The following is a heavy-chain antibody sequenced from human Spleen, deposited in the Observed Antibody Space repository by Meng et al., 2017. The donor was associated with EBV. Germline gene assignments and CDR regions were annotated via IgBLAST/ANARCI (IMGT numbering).Heavy chain of an antibody. CDR3: ASESGRGFTPDY. CDR1: GGTLGGDA. CDR2: LIPMSGAP. D-gene: IGHD3-10*01. V-gene: IGHV1-69*01. J-gene: IGHJ4*02. Sequence: GQLVQSGAEVKKPGSSVKVACKAAGGTLGGDAISWVRQGPGQGLEWMGGLIPMSGAPHYAQKFQDRVTITADESTSTHYMDLSGLRSEDTAVYYCASESGRGFTPDYWGQGTLVTVSS.